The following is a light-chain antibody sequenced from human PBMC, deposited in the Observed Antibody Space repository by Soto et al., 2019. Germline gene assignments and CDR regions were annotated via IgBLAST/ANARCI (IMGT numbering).Light chain of an antibody. V-gene: IGLV2-23*01. CDR3: CSYAGSSTWV. J-gene: IGLJ1*01. Sequence: QSVLTQPASVSGSPGQSITISCTGTSSDVGSYNLVSWYQQPPGKVPKIMIYEASKRPSGAPNRFSGSKSGNTASLTISGLQAEDEADYYCCSYAGSSTWVFGTGTKLTVL. CDR1: SSDVGSYNL. CDR2: EAS.